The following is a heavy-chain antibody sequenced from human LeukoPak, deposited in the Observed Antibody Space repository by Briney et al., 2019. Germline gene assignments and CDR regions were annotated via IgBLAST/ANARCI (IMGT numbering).Heavy chain of an antibody. J-gene: IGHJ4*02. CDR2: INPNSGGT. V-gene: IGHV1-2*02. D-gene: IGHD6-13*01. CDR3: ARLGIVPAGIDY. Sequence: ASVKVSCKASGYTFSGYYIHWVRQAPGQGLEWMGWINPNSGGTNYAQKFQGRVTMTRDTSITTAYMELSRLRYYDTALYYCARLGIVPAGIDYWGQGTLLTVSS. CDR1: GYTFSGYY.